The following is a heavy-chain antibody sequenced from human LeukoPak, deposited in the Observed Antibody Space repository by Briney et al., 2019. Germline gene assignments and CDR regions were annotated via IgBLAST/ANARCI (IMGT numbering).Heavy chain of an antibody. D-gene: IGHD3-9*01. V-gene: IGHV3-21*04. CDR2: ISSGSSYI. CDR3: AKQGRDWLRDYYYYMDV. CDR1: GFTFSSYS. Sequence: GGSLRLSCAASGFTFSSYSMNWVRQAPGKGLAWVSSISSGSSYIYYADSVKGRFTISRDNSKNTLYLQMNSLRAEDTAVYYCAKQGRDWLRDYYYYMDVWGKGTTVT. J-gene: IGHJ6*03.